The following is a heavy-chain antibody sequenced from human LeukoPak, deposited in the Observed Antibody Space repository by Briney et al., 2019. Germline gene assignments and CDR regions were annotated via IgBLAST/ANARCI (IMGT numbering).Heavy chain of an antibody. CDR2: INHSGST. D-gene: IGHD6-19*01. Sequence: PSETLSLTCAVYGGSFSGYYWSWIRQPPGKGLEWIGEINHSGSTNYNPSLKSRVTISVDTSKNQFSLKLSSVTAADTAVYYCARHSYNQWLVRAVNWFDPWGQGTLVTVSS. J-gene: IGHJ5*02. CDR1: GGSFSGYY. V-gene: IGHV4-34*01. CDR3: ARHSYNQWLVRAVNWFDP.